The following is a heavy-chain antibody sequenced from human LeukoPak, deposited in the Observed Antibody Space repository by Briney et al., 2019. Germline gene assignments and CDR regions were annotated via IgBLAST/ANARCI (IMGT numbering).Heavy chain of an antibody. V-gene: IGHV7-4-1*02. D-gene: IGHD6-13*01. J-gene: IGHJ3*02. CDR1: GYTFTSYD. CDR3: ARDSSWFAFDI. Sequence: ASVKVSCKASGYTFTSYDINWVRQATGQGLEWMGWINTNTGNPTYAQGFTGRFVFSLDTSVSTAYLQISSLKAEDTAVYYCARDSSWFAFDIWGQGTMVTVSS. CDR2: INTNTGNP.